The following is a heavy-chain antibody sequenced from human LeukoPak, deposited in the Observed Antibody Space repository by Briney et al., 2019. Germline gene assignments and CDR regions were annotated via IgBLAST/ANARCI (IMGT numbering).Heavy chain of an antibody. Sequence: GGSLRLPCAASGFTFSSYAMSWVRQTPGKGLEWVSGISGSGGSTYYADSVKGRFTISRDNSKNTLYMQMNSLRVEDTAVYYCAKGKDSSSWLIDYWGQGTLVTVSS. J-gene: IGHJ4*02. CDR2: ISGSGGST. CDR3: AKGKDSSSWLIDY. V-gene: IGHV3-23*01. D-gene: IGHD6-13*01. CDR1: GFTFSSYA.